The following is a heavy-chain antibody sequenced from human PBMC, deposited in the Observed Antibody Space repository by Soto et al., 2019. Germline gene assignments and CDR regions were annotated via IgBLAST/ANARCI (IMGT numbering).Heavy chain of an antibody. CDR3: AKFGMATTKRSPPYYIDY. J-gene: IGHJ4*02. CDR2: ISGSGGGT. V-gene: IGHV3-23*01. Sequence: GGSLRLSCAASGFTFSSYAMSWVRQAPWKGLEWVSSISGSGGGTYYADSLKGRFTFSRDNSKNTLYLQMNSLRAEDTAVYYCAKFGMATTKRSPPYYIDYWGQGALVTVSS. D-gene: IGHD1-1*01. CDR1: GFTFSSYA.